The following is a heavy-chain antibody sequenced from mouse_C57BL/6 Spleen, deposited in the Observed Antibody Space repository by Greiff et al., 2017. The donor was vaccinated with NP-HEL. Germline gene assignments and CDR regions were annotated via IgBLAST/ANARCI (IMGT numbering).Heavy chain of an antibody. CDR1: GYTFTSYG. CDR2: IYPRSGNT. CDR3: ARSGDLPMDY. Sequence: QVQLQQSGAELARPGASVKLSCKASGYTFTSYGISWVKQRTGQGLEWIGEIYPRSGNTYYNEKFKGKATLTADKSSSIAYMELRSLTSEDSAVYFCARSGDLPMDYWGQGTSVTVSS. D-gene: IGHD3-1*01. J-gene: IGHJ4*01. V-gene: IGHV1-81*01.